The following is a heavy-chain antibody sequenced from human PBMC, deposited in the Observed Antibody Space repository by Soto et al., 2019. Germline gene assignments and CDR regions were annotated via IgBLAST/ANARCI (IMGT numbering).Heavy chain of an antibody. V-gene: IGHV1-18*01. CDR2: ISAHNGNT. CDR1: GYSFTGYG. CDR3: ARADYCSGGTCYTGATDY. D-gene: IGHD2-15*01. J-gene: IGHJ4*02. Sequence: QVQLVQSGAEVKKPGASVKVSCKASGYSFTGYGINWLRQAPGQGLEWVGWISAHNGNTKFAQKLQGRVTMTTDTSTSTDFLEMGSLRSDDTAVYYCARADYCSGGTCYTGATDYWGQGTLVTVSS.